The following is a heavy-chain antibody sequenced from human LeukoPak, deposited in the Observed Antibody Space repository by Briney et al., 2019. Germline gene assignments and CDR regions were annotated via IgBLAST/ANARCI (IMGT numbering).Heavy chain of an antibody. Sequence: GRSLRLSCAASGFTFGSYAMHWARQAPGKGLEWVSVISFNGKNKYYADSVKGRFTISRDNSKNTLYLQMNSLRAEDTAVYYCAKETGYCSSTSCYAGSLYFDYWGQGTLVTVSS. CDR3: AKETGYCSSTSCYAGSLYFDY. V-gene: IGHV3-30*04. CDR1: GFTFGSYA. D-gene: IGHD2-2*01. J-gene: IGHJ4*02. CDR2: ISFNGKNK.